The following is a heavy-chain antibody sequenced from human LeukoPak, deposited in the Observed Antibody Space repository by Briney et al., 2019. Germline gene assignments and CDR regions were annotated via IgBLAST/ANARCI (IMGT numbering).Heavy chain of an antibody. D-gene: IGHD6-13*01. CDR1: GGSFSGYY. J-gene: IGHJ4*02. Sequence: SETLSLTCAVYGGSFSGYYWSWIRRPPGKGLEWIEEINHSGSTNYNPSLKSRVTISVDTSKNQFSLKLSSVTAADTAVYYCARGRKELVPDYWGQGTLVTVSS. CDR3: ARGRKELVPDY. CDR2: INHSGST. V-gene: IGHV4-34*01.